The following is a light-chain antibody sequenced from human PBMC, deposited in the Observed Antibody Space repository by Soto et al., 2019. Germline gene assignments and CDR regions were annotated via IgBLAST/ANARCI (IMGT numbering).Light chain of an antibody. CDR1: QSISNY. CDR3: QETFSTPSFT. CDR2: AAS. J-gene: IGKJ4*01. V-gene: IGKV1-39*01. Sequence: DIQMTQSPSSLSASVGDGVTIPCRASQSISNYVNWYQQKPGKAPKLLIYAASRLQSGVPSRFSGTGSRTDFTLTISSLQPEDFATYYCQETFSTPSFTFGGGTKVDIK.